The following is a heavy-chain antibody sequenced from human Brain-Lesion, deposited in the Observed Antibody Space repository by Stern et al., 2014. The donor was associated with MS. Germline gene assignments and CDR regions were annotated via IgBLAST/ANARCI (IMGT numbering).Heavy chain of an antibody. D-gene: IGHD3-3*02. Sequence: QLQLQESGPGLVKPLQTLSLTCTVSGGSVSSGGYFWNWIRQHPGKGLEWIGPVYYSGSIAYNPSLKRRVTISVDTSKNQFSLRLRSVTAADTAVYYCARNPALWYFDLWGRGTLAAVSS. CDR1: GGSVSSGGYF. J-gene: IGHJ2*01. V-gene: IGHV4-31*03. CDR3: ARNPALWYFDL. CDR2: VYYSGSI.